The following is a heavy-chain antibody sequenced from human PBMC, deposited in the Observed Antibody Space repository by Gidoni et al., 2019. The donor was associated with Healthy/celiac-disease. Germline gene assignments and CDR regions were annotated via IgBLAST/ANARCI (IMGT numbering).Heavy chain of an antibody. J-gene: IGHJ6*03. CDR2: IKQDGSEK. Sequence: EVQLVESGGGLVQPGGSLRLSCAASGFTLRSYWMSWVRQAPGKGLEWVANIKQDGSEKYYVDSVKGRFTISRDNAKNSLYLQMNSLRAEDTAVYYCAREGSSSFRGDYYMDVWGKGTTVTVSS. CDR1: GFTLRSYW. CDR3: AREGSSSFRGDYYMDV. V-gene: IGHV3-7*01. D-gene: IGHD6-6*01.